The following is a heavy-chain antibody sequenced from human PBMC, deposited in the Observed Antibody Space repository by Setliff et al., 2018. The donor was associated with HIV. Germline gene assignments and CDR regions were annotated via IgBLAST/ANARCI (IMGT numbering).Heavy chain of an antibody. CDR2: ISYDGSNK. J-gene: IGHJ4*02. Sequence: GGSLRLSCAASGFTFSNYAMHWVRQAPGKGLEWVAVISYDGSNKYYADSVKGRFTISRDNSKNTLYLQMNSLRAEDTAVYYCARGGGGARRVIGSWGQGALVTVSS. CDR1: GFTFSNYA. D-gene: IGHD6-6*01. V-gene: IGHV3-30-3*01. CDR3: ARGGGGARRVIGS.